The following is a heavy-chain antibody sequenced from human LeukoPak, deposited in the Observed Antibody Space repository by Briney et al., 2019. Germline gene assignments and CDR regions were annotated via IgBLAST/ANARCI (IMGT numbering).Heavy chain of an antibody. CDR2: ISGDGVST. CDR1: GLPIADFA. V-gene: IGHV3-43*02. D-gene: IGHD1-1*01. J-gene: IGHJ4*02. CDR3: ARESGKFDY. Sequence: GGSLRLSCVAAGLPIADFAMQRVCQAPGKGLEWVSLISGDGVSTSYADSVKGRFSISRDNSKNPLTLEMNSLRTEDTAMYYCARESGKFDYWGQGTLVAVSS.